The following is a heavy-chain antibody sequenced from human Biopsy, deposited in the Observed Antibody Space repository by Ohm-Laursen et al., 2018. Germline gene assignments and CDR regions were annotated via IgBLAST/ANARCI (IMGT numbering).Heavy chain of an antibody. V-gene: IGHV1-46*02. CDR3: VLASFDY. J-gene: IGHJ4*02. CDR2: INPSTGST. CDR1: GYNFNSYF. Sequence: ASVKVSCKASGYNFNSYFIHWVRQAPGQGLEWMGVINPSTGSTVYTQNFQGRVTMTWDTSTTTVYMELSSLRSEDTAVYYCVLASFDYWGQGTLVTVPS.